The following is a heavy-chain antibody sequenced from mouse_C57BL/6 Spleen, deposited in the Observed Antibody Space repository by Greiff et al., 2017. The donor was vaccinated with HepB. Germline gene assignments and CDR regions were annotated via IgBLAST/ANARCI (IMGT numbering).Heavy chain of an antibody. CDR3: ARRGYSNYLDY. V-gene: IGHV1-59*01. D-gene: IGHD2-5*01. J-gene: IGHJ4*01. CDR1: GYTFTSYW. Sequence: VQLQQPGAELVRPGTSVKLSCKASGYTFTSYWMHWVKQRPGQGLEWIGVIDPSDSYTNYNQKFKGKATLTVDTSSSTAYMQLSSLTSEDSAVYYCARRGYSNYLDYWGQGTSVTVSS. CDR2: IDPSDSYT.